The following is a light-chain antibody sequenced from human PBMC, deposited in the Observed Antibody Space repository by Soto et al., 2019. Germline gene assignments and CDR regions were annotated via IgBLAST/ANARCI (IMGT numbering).Light chain of an antibody. CDR3: QQAKSPGA. Sequence: DIQMTQSPSYVSASIGDRVTISCRASQDIRSWLAWYQQKPGKAPKLLIYAASSLQRGVPSRFSGSGSGTNFTLTISSLQAEDFATYYCQQAKSPGAFGQGTKADI. CDR2: AAS. V-gene: IGKV1D-12*01. J-gene: IGKJ1*01. CDR1: QDIRSW.